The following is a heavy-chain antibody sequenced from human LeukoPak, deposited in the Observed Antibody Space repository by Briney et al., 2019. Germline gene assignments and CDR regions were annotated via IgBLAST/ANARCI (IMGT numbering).Heavy chain of an antibody. D-gene: IGHD3-22*01. CDR3: AKVLNSYYYDSSGSH. V-gene: IGHV3-23*01. CDR2: ISGSGGST. Sequence: PGGSLRLSCAASGFTFSRSPMHWVRQAPGKGLEWVSAISGSGGSTYYADSVKGRFTISRDNSKNTLYLQMNSLRAEDTAVYYCAKVLNSYYYDSSGSHWGQGTLVTVSS. J-gene: IGHJ4*02. CDR1: GFTFSRSP.